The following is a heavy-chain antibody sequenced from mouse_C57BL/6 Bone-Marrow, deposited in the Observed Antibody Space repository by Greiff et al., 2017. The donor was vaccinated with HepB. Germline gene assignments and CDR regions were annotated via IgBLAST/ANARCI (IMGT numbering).Heavy chain of an antibody. Sequence: QVQLQQSGAELMKPGASVKLSCKATGYTFTGYWIEWVKQRPGHGLEWIGEILPGSGSTNYNEKFKGKATFTADTSSNTAYMQLSSLTTEDFAIYYCARTGNYYGSSQRFDYWGQGTTLTVSS. V-gene: IGHV1-9*01. J-gene: IGHJ2*01. CDR3: ARTGNYYGSSQRFDY. D-gene: IGHD1-1*01. CDR2: ILPGSGST. CDR1: GYTFTGYW.